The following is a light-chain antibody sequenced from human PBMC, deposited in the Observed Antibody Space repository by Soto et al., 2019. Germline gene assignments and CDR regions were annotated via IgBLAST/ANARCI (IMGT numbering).Light chain of an antibody. CDR1: QSLVYSDGNTY. CDR2: MVS. CDR3: MQGSNWPWT. Sequence: DVVMTQSPLSLPVTLGQTASISCRSSQSLVYSDGNTYLIWVQQRPGQSPRRLIYMVSNRDSGVADRFSGSGSGTEFTLPISRGEAADVGVYYCMQGSNWPWTFGQGTKVDIK. J-gene: IGKJ1*01. V-gene: IGKV2-30*01.